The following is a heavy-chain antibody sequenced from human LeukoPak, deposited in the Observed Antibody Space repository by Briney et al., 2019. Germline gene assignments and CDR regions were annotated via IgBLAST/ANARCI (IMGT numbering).Heavy chain of an antibody. CDR2: INPNSGGT. CDR1: GYTFTGYY. D-gene: IGHD6-13*01. J-gene: IGHJ4*02. CDR3: ARAATRWQQLIEY. Sequence: ASVKVSCKASGYTFTGYYMHWVRQAPGQGLEWMGWINPNSGGTNYAQKFQGRVTMTRDTSISTAYMELSRLRSDDTAVYYCARAATRWQQLIEYWGQGTLVTVSS. V-gene: IGHV1-2*02.